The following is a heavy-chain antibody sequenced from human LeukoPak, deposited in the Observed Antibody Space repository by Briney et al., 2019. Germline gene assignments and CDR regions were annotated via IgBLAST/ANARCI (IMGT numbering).Heavy chain of an antibody. CDR1: GYMFTCYG. J-gene: IGHJ4*02. CDR2: ISAYDGNT. CDR3: ARGSKYYYDSSGYPY. V-gene: IGHV1-18*01. Sequence: ASVQVSFKASGYMFTCYGISWVRPAPGQGLEWMGWISAYDGNTNYAQKLQGRVTMTTDTSTSTAYMELRSLRSDDTAVYYCARGSKYYYDSSGYPYWGQGTLVTVSS. D-gene: IGHD3-22*01.